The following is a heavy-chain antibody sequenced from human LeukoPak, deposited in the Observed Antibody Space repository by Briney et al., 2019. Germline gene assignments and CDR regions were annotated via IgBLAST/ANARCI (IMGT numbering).Heavy chain of an antibody. CDR1: GFTFSSYE. J-gene: IGHJ4*02. D-gene: IGHD1-20*01. V-gene: IGHV3-48*03. CDR3: ARDPGITGMSY. CDR2: ISSGGTTI. Sequence: PGGSLRLSCAASGFTFSSYEMNWVRQAPGKGLEWVSYISSGGTTIYYADSVKGRFTISRDNAKNSLYLQMNSLRAEDTAVYYCARDPGITGMSYGGQGTLVTVSS.